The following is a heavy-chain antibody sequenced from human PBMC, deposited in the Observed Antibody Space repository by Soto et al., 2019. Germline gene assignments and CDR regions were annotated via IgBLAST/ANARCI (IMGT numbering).Heavy chain of an antibody. CDR2: ISAYNGNT. Sequence: ASVKVSCKASGYTFTIYGINWVLQAPGQGLEWMGWISAYNGNTNYAQKLQGRVTMTTDTSTSTAYMELRSLRSDDTAVYYCARNIVVPAAQDYWGQGTLVTVSS. V-gene: IGHV1-18*01. CDR3: ARNIVVPAAQDY. D-gene: IGHD2-2*01. J-gene: IGHJ4*02. CDR1: GYTFTIYG.